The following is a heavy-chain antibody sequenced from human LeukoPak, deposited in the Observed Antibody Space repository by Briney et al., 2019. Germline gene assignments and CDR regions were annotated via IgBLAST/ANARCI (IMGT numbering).Heavy chain of an antibody. CDR2: IYYSGST. Sequence: SETLSLTCTVSGGSISSYYWSWIRQPPGKGLEWIGYIYYSGSTNYNPSLKSRVTISLDTSKNQFSLKLSSVTAADTAVYYCARLKRGYSYGPFDYWGQGTLVTVSS. CDR1: GGSISSYY. D-gene: IGHD5-18*01. CDR3: ARLKRGYSYGPFDY. V-gene: IGHV4-59*08. J-gene: IGHJ4*02.